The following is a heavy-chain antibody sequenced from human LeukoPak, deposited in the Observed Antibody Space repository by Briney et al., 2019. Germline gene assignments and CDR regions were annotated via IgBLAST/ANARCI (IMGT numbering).Heavy chain of an antibody. CDR1: GGSISSSRYY. V-gene: IGHV4-39*07. D-gene: IGHD5-24*01. CDR3: ARGARDGYIPD. CDR2: IYYSGST. Sequence: PSETLSLTCTVSGGSISSSRYYWGWIRQPPGKGLEWIGSIYYSGSTYYNPSLKSRVTISVDTSKNQFSLKLSSVTAADTAVYYCARGARDGYIPDWGQGTLVTVSS. J-gene: IGHJ4*02.